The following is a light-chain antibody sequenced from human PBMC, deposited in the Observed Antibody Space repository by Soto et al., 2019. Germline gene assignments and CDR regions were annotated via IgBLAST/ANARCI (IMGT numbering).Light chain of an antibody. Sequence: IQMPQSPSSLSAAVRDTVTITCRASQNIGSYLNWYQQKPGKAPTLLIYAASTLQSGVPSRFSGSGSGTDVNLTISSLNPEDFATYFCQQGYRIFQTFGQGTKVDIK. V-gene: IGKV1-39*01. CDR1: QNIGSY. CDR3: QQGYRIFQT. J-gene: IGKJ1*01. CDR2: AAS.